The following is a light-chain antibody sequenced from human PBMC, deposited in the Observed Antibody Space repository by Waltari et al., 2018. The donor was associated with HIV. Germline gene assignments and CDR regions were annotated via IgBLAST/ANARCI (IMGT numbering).Light chain of an antibody. V-gene: IGLV2-14*03. CDR3: CSYTSGSTHV. Sequence: QSALTQPASLSGSPGQSITISCSGFRSDIGDYNYVSWYQQYQGKVPKLIIYAVKYRPSGVSNRFSGSKSDSAAFLNISGLQTEDEAVYHCCSYTSGSTHVFGTGTEVTVL. CDR1: RSDIGDYNY. CDR2: AVK. J-gene: IGLJ1*01.